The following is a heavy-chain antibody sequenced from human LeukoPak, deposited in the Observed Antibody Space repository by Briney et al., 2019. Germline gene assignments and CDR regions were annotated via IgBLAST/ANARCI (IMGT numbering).Heavy chain of an antibody. CDR2: IRYDGSNK. D-gene: IGHD2-2*01. V-gene: IGHV3-30*02. CDR1: GFTFSSYG. J-gene: IGHJ4*02. CDR3: AKVAIVVVPADRFDY. Sequence: PGGSLRLSCAASGFTFSSYGMHWVRQAPGKGLEWVAFIRYDGSNKYYADSVKGRFTISRDNSKSTLYLQMNSLTPEDTAVYYCAKVAIVVVPADRFDYWGQGALVTVSS.